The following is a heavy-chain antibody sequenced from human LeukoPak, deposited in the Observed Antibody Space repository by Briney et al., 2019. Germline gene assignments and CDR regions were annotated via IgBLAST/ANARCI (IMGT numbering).Heavy chain of an antibody. J-gene: IGHJ4*02. V-gene: IGHV3-20*04. CDR2: INWNGGST. CDR1: GFTFYDYG. CDR3: ARVQGDVWGSYRLFDY. Sequence: GGSLRLSCAASGFTFYDYGMSWVRQAPGKGLEWVSGINWNGGSTVYADSVKGRFTISRDNAHNSLYLQMNSLRAEDTALYYCARVQGDVWGSYRLFDYWGQGTLVTVSS. D-gene: IGHD3-16*02.